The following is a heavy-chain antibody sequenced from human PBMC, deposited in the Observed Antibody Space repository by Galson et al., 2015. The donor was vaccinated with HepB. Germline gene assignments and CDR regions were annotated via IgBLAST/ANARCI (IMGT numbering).Heavy chain of an antibody. CDR2: INPDGSST. D-gene: IGHD7-27*01. CDR3: VSTNWGAPYY. V-gene: IGHV3-74*01. CDR1: GFTFSHSW. Sequence: SLRLSCAASGFTFSHSWLHWVRQSPGKGLVWVSRINPDGSSTSYAASVKGRFTISRDNARNTLHLQLNSPTDEDTALYFCVSTNWGAPYYWGQGTLVTVSS. J-gene: IGHJ4*02.